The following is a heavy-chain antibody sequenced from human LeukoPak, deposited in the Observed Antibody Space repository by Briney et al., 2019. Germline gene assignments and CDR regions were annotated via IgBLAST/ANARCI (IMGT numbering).Heavy chain of an antibody. CDR1: GFTFSSYS. CDR2: IISGSNTI. CDR3: ARGRLGGRSGTDY. D-gene: IGHD2-15*01. J-gene: IGHJ4*02. V-gene: IGHV3-48*04. Sequence: AGGSLRLSCAPSGFTFSSYSTNWVRQAPGKGLEWVSYIISGSNTIYYADSVKGLFTIYRHNPKNSLYLQMNSLRAEDTAVYYCARGRLGGRSGTDYWGQGTLVTVSS.